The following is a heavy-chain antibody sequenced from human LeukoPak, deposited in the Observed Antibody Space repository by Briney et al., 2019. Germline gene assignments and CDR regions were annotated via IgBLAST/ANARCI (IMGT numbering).Heavy chain of an antibody. V-gene: IGHV3-23*01. CDR2: ISVSGAST. CDR1: GFTFSSYA. D-gene: IGHD1-20*01. J-gene: IGHJ4*02. Sequence: GGSLRLSCTASGFTFSSYAMSWVRQAPGKGLEWVSGISVSGASTYYADSVKGRFTISRDNSKNTLSLQMNSLRDEDTAVYYCTKVGDNFDFDYWGQGTLVTVSS. CDR3: TKVGDNFDFDY.